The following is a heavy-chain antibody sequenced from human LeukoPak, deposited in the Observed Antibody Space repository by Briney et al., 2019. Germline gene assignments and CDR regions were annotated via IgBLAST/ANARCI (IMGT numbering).Heavy chain of an antibody. Sequence: SETLSLTCTVSGGSISSYYWSWIRQPPGKGLEWIGYIYYSGSTNYNPSLKSRVTISVDTSKNQFSLKLSSVTAADTAVYYCARLGARPLVGGQGTLATVSS. CDR3: ARLGARPLV. CDR1: GGSISSYY. CDR2: IYYSGST. D-gene: IGHD6-6*01. J-gene: IGHJ4*02. V-gene: IGHV4-59*08.